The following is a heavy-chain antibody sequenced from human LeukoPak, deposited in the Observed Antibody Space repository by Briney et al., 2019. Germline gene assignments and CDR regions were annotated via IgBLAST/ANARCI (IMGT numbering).Heavy chain of an antibody. D-gene: IGHD3-22*01. J-gene: IGHJ3*01. Sequence: SETLSLTXTVSGGSISSGDYFWSWIRQPPGKGLEWIGYIYYSGSSYYNPSLKSRVTISVDTSKNQFSLKLSPVTAADTAVYYCARDPHYHDRSGSFVWGQGTMVTVSS. CDR3: ARDPHYHDRSGSFV. V-gene: IGHV4-30-4*08. CDR1: GGSISSGDYF. CDR2: IYYSGSS.